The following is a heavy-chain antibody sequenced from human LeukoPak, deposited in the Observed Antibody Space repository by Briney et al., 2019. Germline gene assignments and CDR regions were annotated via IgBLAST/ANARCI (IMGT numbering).Heavy chain of an antibody. CDR1: GGTFSSYA. Sequence: APVKVSCKASGGTFSSYAISWVRQAPGQGLEWMGRIIPIFGIANYAQKFQGRVTITADKSTSTAYMELSSLRSEDTAVYYCAGGNTYYYDSSGWNYYGMDVWGQGTTVTVSS. J-gene: IGHJ6*02. CDR3: AGGNTYYYDSSGWNYYGMDV. D-gene: IGHD3-22*01. V-gene: IGHV1-69*04. CDR2: IIPIFGIA.